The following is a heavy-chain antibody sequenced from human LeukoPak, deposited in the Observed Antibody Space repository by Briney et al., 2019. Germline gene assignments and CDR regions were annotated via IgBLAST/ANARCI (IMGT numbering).Heavy chain of an antibody. CDR1: GGSISSYY. J-gene: IGHJ6*03. Sequence: SETLSLTCTVSGGSISSYYWSWIRQHPGKGLEWIGYIYYSGSTYYNPSLKSRVTISVDTSKNQFSLKLSSVTAADTAVYYCARVLGSGPDYYYYYMDVWGKGTTVTVSS. CDR3: ARVLGSGPDYYYYYMDV. V-gene: IGHV4-59*06. CDR2: IYYSGST. D-gene: IGHD2-15*01.